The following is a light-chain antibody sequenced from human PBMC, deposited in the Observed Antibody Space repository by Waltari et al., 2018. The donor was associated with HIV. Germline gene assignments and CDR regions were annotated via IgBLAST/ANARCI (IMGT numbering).Light chain of an antibody. V-gene: IGLV2-8*01. Sequence: QSALTQPPHASGSPGQSVTLSCTGTSSDVGGYNYVSWYQHHPGKAPKLMIYGVNKRPSGVPDRFSGSKSGNTASLTVSGLQGEDEAEYYCSSYGGSNNVVFGGGTKLTVL. J-gene: IGLJ2*01. CDR1: SSDVGGYNY. CDR3: SSYGGSNNVV. CDR2: GVN.